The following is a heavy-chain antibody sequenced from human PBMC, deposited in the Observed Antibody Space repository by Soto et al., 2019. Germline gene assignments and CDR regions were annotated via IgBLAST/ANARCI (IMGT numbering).Heavy chain of an antibody. Sequence: GGSLRLSCAASGFTFSSYGMTWVRQAPGKGLEWVSFSSATGSGRYYADSVKGRFTISRDHSKNTLYLQMSSLRADVTAVYYCAKDRRAGGNYGFYSDFWGQGALVTVSS. J-gene: IGHJ4*02. V-gene: IGHV3-23*01. CDR2: SSATGSGR. CDR3: AKDRRAGGNYGFYSDF. CDR1: GFTFSSYG. D-gene: IGHD1-7*01.